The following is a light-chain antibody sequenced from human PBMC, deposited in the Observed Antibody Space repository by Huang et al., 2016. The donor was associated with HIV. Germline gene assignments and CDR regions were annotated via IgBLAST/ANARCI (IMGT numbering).Light chain of an antibody. Sequence: EIVLTQSPGTLSLSPGARATLSCRGSQSVSSSHFAWYQQKPGQAPRLHKYGSSSRDTGIPDRVSGSGSGTDFTLTISRLEPGDFAEYYCQQYGSSPFTFGPGTKVDIK. J-gene: IGKJ3*01. CDR2: GSS. CDR1: QSVSSSH. V-gene: IGKV3-20*01. CDR3: QQYGSSPFT.